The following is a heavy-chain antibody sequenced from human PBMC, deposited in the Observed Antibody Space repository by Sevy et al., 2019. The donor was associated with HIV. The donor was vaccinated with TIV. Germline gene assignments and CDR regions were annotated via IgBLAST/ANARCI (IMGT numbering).Heavy chain of an antibody. CDR2: ISGGGTYI. CDR3: ARGTHDYGDYDRDAFDI. V-gene: IGHV3-21*01. J-gene: IGHJ3*02. CDR1: EFTFSSYS. D-gene: IGHD4-17*01. Sequence: GGSLRLSCATSEFTFSSYSMNWVRQAPGNGLEWVSSISGGGTYIYYADSVKGRFTISRDNAKNLLSLQMNSLRAEDTAVYYCARGTHDYGDYDRDAFDIWGQGTMVTVSS.